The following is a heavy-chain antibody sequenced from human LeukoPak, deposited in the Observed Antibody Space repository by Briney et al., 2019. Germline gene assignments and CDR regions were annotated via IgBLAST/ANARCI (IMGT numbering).Heavy chain of an antibody. CDR1: GFTFSSYE. CDR3: AKDLSSGSRRAY. J-gene: IGHJ4*02. Sequence: GGSLRLSCAASGFTFSSYEMNWVRQAPGKGLEWVSYISTSGSTKYYADSVRGRFTISRDNSKNTLYLQMNSLRAEDTGVYYCAKDLSSGSRRAYWGQGTLVTVSS. V-gene: IGHV3-48*03. CDR2: ISTSGSTK. D-gene: IGHD6-19*01.